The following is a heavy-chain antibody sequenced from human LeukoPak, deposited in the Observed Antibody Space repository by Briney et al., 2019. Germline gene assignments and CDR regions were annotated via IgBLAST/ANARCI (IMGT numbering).Heavy chain of an antibody. CDR3: ASDPSYCGGDCPPDY. CDR2: ISSSSSYI. V-gene: IGHV3-21*01. J-gene: IGHJ4*02. D-gene: IGHD2-21*02. CDR1: GFTFSSYS. Sequence: PGGSLRLSCAASGFTFSSYSMNSVRQAPGKGLEWVSSISSSSSYIYYADSVKGRFTISRDNAKHSLYLQMSSLRAEDTAVYYCASDPSYCGGDCPPDYWGQGTLVTVSS.